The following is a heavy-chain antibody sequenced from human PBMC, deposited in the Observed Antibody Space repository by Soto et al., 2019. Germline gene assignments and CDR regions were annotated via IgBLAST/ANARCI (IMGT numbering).Heavy chain of an antibody. CDR1: GFTFSRYW. CDR3: AREDLPASS. V-gene: IGHV3-74*01. CDR2: TNSDESIT. Sequence: GGSLRLSCAASGFTFSRYWMHWVRQAPGKGLVWVSRTNSDESITTYADYVKGRFTMSRDNSKNTLYLQMNSLRAEDTAVYYCAREDLPASSWGQGTLVTVSS. J-gene: IGHJ5*02. D-gene: IGHD2-2*01.